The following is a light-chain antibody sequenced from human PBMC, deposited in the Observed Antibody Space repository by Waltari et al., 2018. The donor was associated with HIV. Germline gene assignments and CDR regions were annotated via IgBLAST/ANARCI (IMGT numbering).Light chain of an antibody. Sequence: QSVLTQPPSASGTPGQRVTISCSGSSPNTGSNYVYWYQQLPGTAPKLLIYSNNQRPSGVPDRFSGSKSGTSASLAISGLRSEDEADYYCAAWDDSLSGWVFGGGTKLTVL. CDR2: SNN. CDR3: AAWDDSLSGWV. J-gene: IGLJ3*02. CDR1: SPNTGSNY. V-gene: IGLV1-47*02.